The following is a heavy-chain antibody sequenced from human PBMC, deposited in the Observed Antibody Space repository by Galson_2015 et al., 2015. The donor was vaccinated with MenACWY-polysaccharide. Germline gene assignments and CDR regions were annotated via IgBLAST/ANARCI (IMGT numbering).Heavy chain of an antibody. V-gene: IGHV3-23*01. CDR3: AKVLPGSLRALDH. D-gene: IGHD2-15*01. CDR1: GFTFSIYT. Sequence: SLRLSCAASGFTFSIYTMHWVRQAPGKGLEWVSDINGGGSNTDYADSVQGRFTISRDNYKDSLYLQMNSLRAEDTAVYYCAKVLPGSLRALDHWGQGTLVTVSS. J-gene: IGHJ4*02. CDR2: INGGGSNT.